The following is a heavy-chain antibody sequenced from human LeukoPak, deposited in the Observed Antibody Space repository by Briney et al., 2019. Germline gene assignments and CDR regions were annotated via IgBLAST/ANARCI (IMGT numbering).Heavy chain of an antibody. V-gene: IGHV3-74*01. D-gene: IGHD2-2*01. CDR2: INSDGSST. CDR3: ARGLGCSSTSCYYYYYYMDV. Sequence: GGSLRLSCAASGFTFSSYWMHWVRQAPGRGLVWFSRINSDGSSTSYADSVKGRFTISRDNAKNTLYLQMNSLRAEDTAVYYCARGLGCSSTSCYYYYYYMDVWGKGTTVTVSS. CDR1: GFTFSSYW. J-gene: IGHJ6*03.